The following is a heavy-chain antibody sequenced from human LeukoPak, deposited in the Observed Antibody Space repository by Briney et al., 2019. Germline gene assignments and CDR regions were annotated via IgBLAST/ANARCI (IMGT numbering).Heavy chain of an antibody. CDR3: ARRGIAAAGGGPWDY. Sequence: SETLSLTCAVYGGSFSGYYWSWIRQPPGKGLEWIGEINHSGSTNYNPSLNSRVTISVDTSKNQFSLKLSSVTAADAAVYYWARRGIAAAGGGPWDYWGQGTLVTVSS. CDR2: INHSGST. CDR1: GGSFSGYY. V-gene: IGHV4-34*01. J-gene: IGHJ4*02. D-gene: IGHD6-13*01.